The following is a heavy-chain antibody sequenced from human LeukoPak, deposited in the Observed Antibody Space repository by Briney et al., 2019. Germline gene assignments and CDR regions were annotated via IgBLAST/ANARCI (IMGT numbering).Heavy chain of an antibody. CDR1: GFTFSSYG. CDR3: AKEEGYCSSTSCYAGYDYFDY. V-gene: IGHV3-23*01. CDR2: ISGSGGST. Sequence: GGSLRLSCAASGFTFSSYGMHWVRQAPGKGLEWVSAISGSGGSTYYADSVKGRFTISRDNSKNTLYLQMNSLRAEDTAVYYCAKEEGYCSSTSCYAGYDYFDYWGQGTLVTVSS. D-gene: IGHD2-2*01. J-gene: IGHJ4*02.